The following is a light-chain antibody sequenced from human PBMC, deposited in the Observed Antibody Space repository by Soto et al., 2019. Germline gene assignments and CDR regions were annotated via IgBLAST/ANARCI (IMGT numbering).Light chain of an antibody. J-gene: IGKJ1*01. Sequence: IGLTQSPGTLSLSPGERATLSCRASQSVSSSYLAWYQQKPGQAPRLLIYGASIRATGIPDRFSGSRYGTDFTLTISRLESEDFAVYYCQQYGRSPKFGQGTQVEIK. CDR2: GAS. V-gene: IGKV3-20*01. CDR3: QQYGRSPK. CDR1: QSVSSSY.